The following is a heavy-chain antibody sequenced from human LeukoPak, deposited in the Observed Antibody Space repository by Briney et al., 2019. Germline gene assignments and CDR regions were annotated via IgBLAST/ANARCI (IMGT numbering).Heavy chain of an antibody. D-gene: IGHD6-19*01. Sequence: SETLSLTCTVSGGSMSSYYWSRFRQPPGKGLEYIGYIYYTGSTNYNPSLKSRVTISIATSKNKFSLKLTSVTAADTAVYYCARDSAGYASGWYAYWGQGKLVTVSS. V-gene: IGHV4-59*01. J-gene: IGHJ4*02. CDR3: ARDSAGYASGWYAY. CDR1: GGSMSSYY. CDR2: IYYTGST.